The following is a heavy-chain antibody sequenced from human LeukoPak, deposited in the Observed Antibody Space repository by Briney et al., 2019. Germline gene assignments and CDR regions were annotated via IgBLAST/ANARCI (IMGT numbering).Heavy chain of an antibody. D-gene: IGHD2-2*01. V-gene: IGHV3-49*04. CDR2: IRTKAYGGTT. Sequence: PGRSLRLSCTASGFTFGDYAMSWVRQAPGKGVEWVGFIRTKAYGGTTEYAASVKGRFTISRDDSKSIAYLQMNSLKTEDTAVYYCTRAGARYCSSTSCLCSDYWGQGTLVTVSS. CDR1: GFTFGDYA. J-gene: IGHJ4*02. CDR3: TRAGARYCSSTSCLCSDY.